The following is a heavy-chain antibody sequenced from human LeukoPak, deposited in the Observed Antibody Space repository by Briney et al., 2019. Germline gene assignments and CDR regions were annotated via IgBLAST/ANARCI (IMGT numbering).Heavy chain of an antibody. CDR3: AKNGGSGVFPHPNDY. CDR1: GLTFSSYG. CDR2: ISYDGSNK. V-gene: IGHV3-30*18. Sequence: PGGSLRLSCAASGLTFSSYGMHWVRQAPGKGLEWVAVISYDGSNKYYADSVKGRFTISRDNSKNTLYLQMNSLRAEDTAVYYCAKNGGSGVFPHPNDYWGQGTLVTVSS. D-gene: IGHD3-10*01. J-gene: IGHJ4*02.